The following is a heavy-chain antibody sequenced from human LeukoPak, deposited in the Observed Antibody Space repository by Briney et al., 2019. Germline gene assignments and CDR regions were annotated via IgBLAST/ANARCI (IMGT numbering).Heavy chain of an antibody. J-gene: IGHJ4*02. CDR3: ARGDGRQHLVLVY. CDR2: INHSGST. V-gene: IGHV4-34*01. D-gene: IGHD6-13*01. CDR1: GGSFSGYY. Sequence: SETLSLTCAVYGGSFSGYYWSWIRQSPGKGLEWIGEINHSGSTNYSPSLKSRVTISVDTSKNQFSLKLSSVTAADTAVYYCARGDGRQHLVLVYWGQGTLVTVSS.